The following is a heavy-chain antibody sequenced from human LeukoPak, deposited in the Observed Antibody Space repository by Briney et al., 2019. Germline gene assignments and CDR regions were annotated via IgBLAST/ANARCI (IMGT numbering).Heavy chain of an antibody. CDR3: VREGEGPLSKDFDY. J-gene: IGHJ4*02. Sequence: ASVKLSFKSSGYTFTDHYIHWVRQGPGQGPVRMGYIGPHSTFTSSPQEFQGRVTMTRDASMSTAYMELTRLTSDDTAVYYCVREGEGPLSKDFDYWGQGTLVTVSS. V-gene: IGHV1-2*02. D-gene: IGHD2/OR15-2a*01. CDR1: GYTFTDHY. CDR2: IGPHSTFT.